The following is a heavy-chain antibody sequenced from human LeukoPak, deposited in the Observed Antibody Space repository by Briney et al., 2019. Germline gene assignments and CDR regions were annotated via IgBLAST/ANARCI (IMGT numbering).Heavy chain of an antibody. J-gene: IGHJ4*02. D-gene: IGHD2-2*01. V-gene: IGHV4-34*01. CDR2: INHSGST. CDR3: ARGGDVVVVPAAISTYGYSYGYDY. Sequence: SETLSLTCAVYGGSFSGYYWSRIRQPPGKGLEWIGEINHSGSTNYNPPLKSRVTISVDTSKNQFSLKLSSVTAADTAVYYCARGGDVVVVPAAISTYGYSYGYDYWGQGTLVTVSS. CDR1: GGSFSGYY.